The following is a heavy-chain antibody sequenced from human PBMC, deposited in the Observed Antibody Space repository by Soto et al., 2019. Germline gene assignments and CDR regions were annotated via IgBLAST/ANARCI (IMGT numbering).Heavy chain of an antibody. Sequence: GGSLRLSCAASGFPFSSYVMSWVRQAPGKGLEWVSGISGGGSNTFYADYVKGRFTISRDNSKNTLLLQMNSLGAEDTAVYYCAKDSNKYSSSLRGRYFDYWGQGIGVPSPQ. CDR1: GFPFSSYV. CDR3: AKDSNKYSSSLRGRYFDY. D-gene: IGHD4-4*01. CDR2: ISGGGSNT. J-gene: IGHJ4*02. V-gene: IGHV3-23*01.